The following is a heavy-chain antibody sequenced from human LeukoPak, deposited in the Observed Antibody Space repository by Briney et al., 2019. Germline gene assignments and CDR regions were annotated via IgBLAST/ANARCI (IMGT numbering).Heavy chain of an antibody. D-gene: IGHD4-11*01. V-gene: IGHV4-34*01. Sequence: PSETLSLTCAVYDGSFTGYFWNWIRQSPGKGLEWIGEINHRGSTNYNPSLKSRLTISVDASKNQFSLRLTSVTAADTGVYFCARDPTTVMTVPWYFDTWGQGTLVTVSS. J-gene: IGHJ4*02. CDR2: INHRGST. CDR1: DGSFTGYF. CDR3: ARDPTTVMTVPWYFDT.